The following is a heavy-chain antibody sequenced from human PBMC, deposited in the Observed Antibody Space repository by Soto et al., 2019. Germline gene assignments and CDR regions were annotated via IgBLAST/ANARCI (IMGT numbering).Heavy chain of an antibody. D-gene: IGHD6-6*01. Sequence: ASVKVSCKASGYTFTSYGISWVRQAPGQGLEWMGWISAYNGNTNYAQKLQGRVTMTTDTSTSTAYMELRSLRSDDTAVYYCARSKGAARYYYYYMDVWGKGTTVTVSS. V-gene: IGHV1-18*01. CDR3: ARSKGAARYYYYYMDV. CDR2: ISAYNGNT. CDR1: GYTFTSYG. J-gene: IGHJ6*03.